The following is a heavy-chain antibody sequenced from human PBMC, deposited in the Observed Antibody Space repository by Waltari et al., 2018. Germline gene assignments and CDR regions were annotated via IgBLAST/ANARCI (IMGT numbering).Heavy chain of an antibody. J-gene: IGHJ4*02. CDR1: GYSFTSYW. CDR3: ARDLLDGYTPAGY. Sequence: EVQLVQSGAEVKKPGESLKISCKGSGYSFTSYWIGWVRQMPGKGLEWMGIIYPGDSDTRYSPSYQGQVTISADKSISTAYLQWSSLRSEDTAVYYCARDLLDGYTPAGYWGQGTLVTVSS. V-gene: IGHV5-51*01. D-gene: IGHD5-12*01. CDR2: IYPGDSDT.